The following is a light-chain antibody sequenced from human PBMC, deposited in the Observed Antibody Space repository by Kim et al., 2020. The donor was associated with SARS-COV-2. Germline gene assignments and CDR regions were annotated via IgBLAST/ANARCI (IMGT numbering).Light chain of an antibody. CDR2: NKN. Sequence: AWDQTVSITYQGDSLRSDDATWDQQRPGQAPVVVIYNKNTRPSGIPDRFSGSSSGNTASLTITGAQAEDEADYYCNSRDSSGNHWVFGGGTKLTVL. CDR3: NSRDSSGNHWV. V-gene: IGLV3-19*01. CDR1: SLRSDD. J-gene: IGLJ3*02.